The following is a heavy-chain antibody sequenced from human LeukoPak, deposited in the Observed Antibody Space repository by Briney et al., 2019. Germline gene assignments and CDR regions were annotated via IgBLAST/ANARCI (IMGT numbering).Heavy chain of an antibody. Sequence: PSETLSLTCTVSGGSISSYYWSWIRQPPGKGLEWIGYIYYSGSTNYNPSLKSRVTISVDTSKNQFSLKLSSVTAADTAVYYCAREPHRVVPDYPTHNAFDIWGQGTMVTVSS. CDR3: AREPHRVVPDYPTHNAFDI. J-gene: IGHJ3*02. V-gene: IGHV4-59*01. CDR2: IYYSGST. CDR1: GGSISSYY. D-gene: IGHD2-2*01.